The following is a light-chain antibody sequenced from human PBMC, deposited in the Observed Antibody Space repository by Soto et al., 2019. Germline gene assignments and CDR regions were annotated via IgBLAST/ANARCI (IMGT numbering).Light chain of an antibody. Sequence: QLVLTQSPSASASLGASVKLTCTLSSGHRSYAIAWHQQQPEKGPRYLMKLNNDGSHSKGDGIPDRFSGSSSGAERYLTISSLQSEDEADYYCQTWGTGIVVFGGGTKLTVL. V-gene: IGLV4-69*02. CDR3: QTWGTGIVV. CDR2: LNNDGSH. J-gene: IGLJ2*01. CDR1: SGHRSYA.